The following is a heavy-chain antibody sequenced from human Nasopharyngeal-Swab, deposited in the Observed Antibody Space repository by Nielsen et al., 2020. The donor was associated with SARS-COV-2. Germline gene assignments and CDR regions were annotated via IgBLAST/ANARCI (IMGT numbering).Heavy chain of an antibody. CDR2: ITWNSGSI. V-gene: IGHV3-9*01. J-gene: IGHJ6*03. Sequence: GGSLRLSCAASGFTFDDYTMHWVRQTPGKGLEWVSGITWNSGSIGYADSVKGRFTTSRDNAKNYLYLQMNSLRAEDTAFYYCVKEGVVTAISYYYYMDVWGKGTTVTVSS. CDR3: VKEGVVTAISYYYYMDV. CDR1: GFTFDDYT. D-gene: IGHD2-21*02.